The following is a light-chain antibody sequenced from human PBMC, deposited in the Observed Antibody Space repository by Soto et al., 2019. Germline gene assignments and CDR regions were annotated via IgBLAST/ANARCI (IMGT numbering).Light chain of an antibody. CDR3: CSYAGSYRGV. Sequence: QSALTQPRSVSGSPGQSVTISCTGTSSDVGGYNYVSWYQQHPGKAPKLMIYDVSKRRSGVPDRFSGSKSGNTASLTISGLQAEDEADYYCCSYAGSYRGVFGAGTKVTVL. CDR2: DVS. J-gene: IGLJ1*01. V-gene: IGLV2-11*01. CDR1: SSDVGGYNY.